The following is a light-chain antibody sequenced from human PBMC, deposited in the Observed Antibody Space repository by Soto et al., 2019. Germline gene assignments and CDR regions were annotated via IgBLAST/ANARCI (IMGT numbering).Light chain of an antibody. CDR1: SSDVGSYNL. V-gene: IGLV2-23*01. Sequence: QSALTQPASVSGSPGQSITISCTGTSSDVGSYNLVSWYQQHPGKAPKLMIYEGSKRPSGVANRFSGSKSGNTASLTISGLQAEDEADYYCCSYAGSSPHVVFCGGTNLTVL. CDR2: EGS. CDR3: CSYAGSSPHVV. J-gene: IGLJ2*01.